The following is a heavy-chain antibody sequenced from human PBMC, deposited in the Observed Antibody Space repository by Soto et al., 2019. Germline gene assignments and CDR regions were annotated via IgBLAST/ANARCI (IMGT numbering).Heavy chain of an antibody. D-gene: IGHD3-22*01. CDR1: RFTFSNAW. Sequence: PEGSLRLSCAASRFTFSNAWMSWVRQAPGKGLEWVGRIKSKTDGGTTDYAAPVKGRFTISRDDSKNTLYLQMNSLKTEDTAVYYCTTDRPTDYYDSSSPDYWGQGTLVTVSS. J-gene: IGHJ4*02. CDR2: IKSKTDGGTT. V-gene: IGHV3-15*01. CDR3: TTDRPTDYYDSSSPDY.